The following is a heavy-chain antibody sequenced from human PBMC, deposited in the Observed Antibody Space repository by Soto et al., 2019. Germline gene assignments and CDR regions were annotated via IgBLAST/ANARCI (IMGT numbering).Heavy chain of an antibody. CDR2: ISYDGSNK. D-gene: IGHD5-12*01. CDR1: GFTFSSYG. J-gene: IGHJ4*02. V-gene: IGHV3-30*18. Sequence: QVQLVESGGGVVQPGRSLRLSCAASGFTFSSYGMHWVRQAPGKGLEWVAVISYDGSNKYYADSVKGRFTISRDNSKNTLYQQVNSLRAEDTAVYYCAKDLSGYDSLYYSDYWGQGTLVTVSS. CDR3: AKDLSGYDSLYYSDY.